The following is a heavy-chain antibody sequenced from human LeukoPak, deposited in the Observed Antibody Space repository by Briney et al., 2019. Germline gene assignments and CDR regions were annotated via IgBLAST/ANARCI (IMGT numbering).Heavy chain of an antibody. CDR3: SRDLGGFGDYNFLSGSDY. D-gene: IGHD3-3*01. Sequence: GASLTLSCPASGYTFSSFSMNWVRQAPGKGLEWVSCISSSSSYIYYADSVKGRFTVSRDNARRSLYLQINSLRAEDTAVYYCSRDLGGFGDYNFLSGSDYWGQGAMVTVSS. CDR2: ISSSSSYI. V-gene: IGHV3-21*01. J-gene: IGHJ4*02. CDR1: GYTFSSFS.